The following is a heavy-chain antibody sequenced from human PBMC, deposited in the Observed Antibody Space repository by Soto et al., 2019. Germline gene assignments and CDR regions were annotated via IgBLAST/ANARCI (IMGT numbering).Heavy chain of an antibody. CDR1: GFTFSSYS. Sequence: GGSLRLSCAASGFTFSSYSMNWVRQAPGKGLEWVSYISSSGSTIYYADSVKGRFTISRDNAKNSLYLQMNSLRAEDTAVYYCARDGGERGYYYYGMDVWGQGTTVTVS. CDR2: ISSSGSTI. D-gene: IGHD3-16*01. J-gene: IGHJ6*02. V-gene: IGHV3-48*04. CDR3: ARDGGERGYYYYGMDV.